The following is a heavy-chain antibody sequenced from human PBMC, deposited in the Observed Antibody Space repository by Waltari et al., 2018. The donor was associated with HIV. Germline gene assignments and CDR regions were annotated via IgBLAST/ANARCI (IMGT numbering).Heavy chain of an antibody. CDR1: GFTLSSYG. CDR3: ARKYSSSWGAPFDY. CDR2: IWCDGSKK. V-gene: IGHV3-33*01. Sequence: QVQLVESGGGVVQPGRSLRLSCATSGFTLSSYGMHWVRQAPGKGREWVTVIWCDGSKKYYADSVKGRFTISRDNSKNTLYLQMNSLRIEDTAVYYCARKYSSSWGAPFDYWGQGTLVTVSS. D-gene: IGHD6-13*01. J-gene: IGHJ4*02.